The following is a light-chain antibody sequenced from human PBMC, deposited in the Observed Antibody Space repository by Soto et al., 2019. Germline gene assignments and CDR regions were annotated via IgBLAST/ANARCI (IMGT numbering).Light chain of an antibody. CDR1: QSISSY. CDR3: KQSYITPFT. J-gene: IGKJ2*01. CDR2: AAS. Sequence: DIQMTQSPSSLSASVGDRVTITCRASQSISSYLNWYQQKPGKAPKLLIYAASSLQGVVSSRFSGSGSGTDFTLTISSLQPADFATYYCKQSYITPFTFGKGTKLDIK. V-gene: IGKV1-39*01.